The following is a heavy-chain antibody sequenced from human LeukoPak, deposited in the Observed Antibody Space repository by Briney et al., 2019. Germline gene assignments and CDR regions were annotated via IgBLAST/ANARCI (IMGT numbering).Heavy chain of an antibody. CDR1: GYTFTSYY. Sequence: ASVKVSCKASGYTFTSYYMHWVRQAPGQGLEWMGIINPSGGSTSYAQKFQGRVTMTRDMSTSTVYMELSSLRSEDTAVYYCARGDSSGYYYDIYYYYYMDVWGKGTTVTVSS. V-gene: IGHV1-46*01. J-gene: IGHJ6*03. CDR3: ARGDSSGYYYDIYYYYYMDV. CDR2: INPSGGST. D-gene: IGHD3-22*01.